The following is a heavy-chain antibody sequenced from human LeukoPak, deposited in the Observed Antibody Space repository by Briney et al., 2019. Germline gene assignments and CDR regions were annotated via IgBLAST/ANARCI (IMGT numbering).Heavy chain of an antibody. D-gene: IGHD3-16*02. CDR1: GGSISSSSYY. V-gene: IGHV4-39*01. CDR2: IYYSGST. CDR3: ARGLLGELSLLGY. J-gene: IGHJ4*02. Sequence: SETLSLXCTVSGGSISSSSYYWGWIRQPPGKGPEWIGSIYYSGSTYYNPSLKSRVTISVDTSKNQFSLKLSSVTAADTAVYYCARGLLGELSLLGYWGQGTLVTVSS.